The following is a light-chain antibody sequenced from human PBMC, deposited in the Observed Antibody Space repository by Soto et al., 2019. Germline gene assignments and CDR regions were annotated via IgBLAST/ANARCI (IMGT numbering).Light chain of an antibody. CDR3: QQYGSSPPRLT. J-gene: IGKJ3*01. CDR2: GAS. CDR1: QSVSSNN. Sequence: EIVLTQSPGTLSLSPGERATLSCRASQSVSSNNLGWYQQKPGQAPRLLIYGASSRATGIPDRFSGSGSGTDFTLTINRLEPEDCAVYYCQQYGSSPPRLTVGPGTKVDI. V-gene: IGKV3-20*01.